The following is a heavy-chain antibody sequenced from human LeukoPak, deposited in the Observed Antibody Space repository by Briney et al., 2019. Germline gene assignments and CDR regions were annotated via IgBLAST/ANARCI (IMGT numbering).Heavy chain of an antibody. CDR2: IYYSGST. Sequence: SETLSLTXTVSGGSISSGDYYWSWIRQPPGKGLEWIGYIYYSGSTYYNPSLKSRVTISVDTSKNQFSLKLSSVTAADTAAYYCARVYWNYAFDIWGQGTMVTVSS. CDR1: GGSISSGDYY. J-gene: IGHJ3*02. CDR3: ARVYWNYAFDI. V-gene: IGHV4-30-4*08. D-gene: IGHD1-7*01.